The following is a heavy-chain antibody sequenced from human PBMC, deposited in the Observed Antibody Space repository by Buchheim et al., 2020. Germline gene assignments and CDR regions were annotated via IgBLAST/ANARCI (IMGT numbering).Heavy chain of an antibody. CDR3: AKAGVLRFLEWFYGMDV. V-gene: IGHV3-30*18. CDR2: ISYDGSNK. D-gene: IGHD3-3*01. CDR1: GFTFSSYG. Sequence: QVQLVESGGGVVQPGRSLRLSCAASGFTFSSYGMHWVRQAPGKGLEWVAVISYDGSNKYYADSVKGRFTISRDNSKITLYLQMNSLRAEDTAVYYCAKAGVLRFLEWFYGMDVWGQGTT. J-gene: IGHJ6*02.